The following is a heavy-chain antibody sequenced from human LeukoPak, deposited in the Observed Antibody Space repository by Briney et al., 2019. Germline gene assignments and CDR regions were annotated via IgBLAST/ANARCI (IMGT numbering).Heavy chain of an antibody. J-gene: IGHJ6*03. CDR1: GYTFTSYD. V-gene: IGHV1-8*01. Sequence: GASVKVSCKASGYTFTSYDINWVRQATGQGLEWMGWMNPNSGNTGYAQKLQGRVTMTTDTSTSTAYMELRSLRSDDTAVYYCARETYSSGWYHHYYYMDVWGKGTTVTVSS. CDR3: ARETYSSGWYHHYYYMDV. CDR2: MNPNSGNT. D-gene: IGHD6-19*01.